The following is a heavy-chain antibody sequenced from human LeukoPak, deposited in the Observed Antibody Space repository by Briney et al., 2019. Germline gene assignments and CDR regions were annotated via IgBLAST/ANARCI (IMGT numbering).Heavy chain of an antibody. Sequence: QPGGSLRLSCVASGFTFATYSMAWVRQAPGKGLDWVSSINAAGDDMYYADSVKGRFSISRDNLKNTLYLQMHSLRAEDRAIYYCAKGIFGVIHNGIDVWGQGTAVTVSS. D-gene: IGHD3-3*01. CDR1: GFTFATYS. CDR2: INAAGDDM. CDR3: AKGIFGVIHNGIDV. V-gene: IGHV3-23*01. J-gene: IGHJ6*02.